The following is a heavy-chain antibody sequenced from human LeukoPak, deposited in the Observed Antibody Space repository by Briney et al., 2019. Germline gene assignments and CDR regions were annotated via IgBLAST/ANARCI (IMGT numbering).Heavy chain of an antibody. CDR2: ISESGGST. J-gene: IGHJ4*02. D-gene: IGHD6-19*01. Sequence: GGSLRLSCAAAGFTFSNYAMNWVRQDPGKGLEWVSVISESGGSTYYADSVKGRFTISRDNSKNTLYLQMNSLRAEDTAVYYCAKGAVADTAGYLDYWGQGTLVTVSS. CDR1: GFTFSNYA. V-gene: IGHV3-23*01. CDR3: AKGAVADTAGYLDY.